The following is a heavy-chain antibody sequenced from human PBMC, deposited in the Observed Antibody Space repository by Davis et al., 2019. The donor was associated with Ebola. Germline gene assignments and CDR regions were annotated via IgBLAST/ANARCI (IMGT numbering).Heavy chain of an antibody. CDR1: GFTFSSYA. CDR2: ISGSGGST. Sequence: GESLKISCAASGFTFSSYAMSWVRQAPGKGLEWVSAISGSGGSTYYADSVKGRFTISRDNSKNTLYPQMNSLRAEDTAVYYCAKATAKYYYYGMDVWGQGTTVTVSS. CDR3: AKATAKYYYYGMDV. D-gene: IGHD5-18*01. V-gene: IGHV3-23*01. J-gene: IGHJ6*02.